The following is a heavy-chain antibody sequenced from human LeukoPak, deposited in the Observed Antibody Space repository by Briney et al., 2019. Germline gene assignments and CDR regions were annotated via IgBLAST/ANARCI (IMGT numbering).Heavy chain of an antibody. CDR2: ISSSSSYI. Sequence: GGSLRLSCAASGFTFSSYSMNWVRQAPGKGLEWVSSISSSSSYIYYADSVKGRFTISRDNAKNSLYLQMNSLRAEDTAVYYCARDLGYYDILTGFDYWGQGTLVTVSS. J-gene: IGHJ4*02. CDR3: ARDLGYYDILTGFDY. V-gene: IGHV3-21*01. D-gene: IGHD3-9*01. CDR1: GFTFSSYS.